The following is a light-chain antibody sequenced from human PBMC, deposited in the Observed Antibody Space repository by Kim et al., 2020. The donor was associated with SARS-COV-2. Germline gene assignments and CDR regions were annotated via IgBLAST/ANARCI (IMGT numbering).Light chain of an antibody. CDR1: QSVANNY. J-gene: IGKJ1*01. V-gene: IGKV3-20*01. CDR3: QKFGDSPPWT. CDR2: GAY. Sequence: PGDRATLSCRASQSVANNYLGWYQQRPGQTPRLLIYGAYNRATDIPDRFSGSGSGTDFTLTISRLEPEDFAVYYCQKFGDSPPWTFGQGTKVDIK.